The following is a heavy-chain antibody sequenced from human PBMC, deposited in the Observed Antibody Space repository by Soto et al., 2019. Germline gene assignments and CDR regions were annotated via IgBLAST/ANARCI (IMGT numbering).Heavy chain of an antibody. Sequence: ASVKVSCKASGYTFTSYDINWVRQATGQGLEWMGWMNPNSGNTGYAQKFQGRVTMTRNTSISTAYMELSSLRSEDTAVYYCARGTSYGDYYYYYMDVWGKGTTVTVSS. CDR3: ARGTSYGDYYYYYMDV. D-gene: IGHD4-17*01. CDR2: MNPNSGNT. CDR1: GYTFTSYD. V-gene: IGHV1-8*01. J-gene: IGHJ6*03.